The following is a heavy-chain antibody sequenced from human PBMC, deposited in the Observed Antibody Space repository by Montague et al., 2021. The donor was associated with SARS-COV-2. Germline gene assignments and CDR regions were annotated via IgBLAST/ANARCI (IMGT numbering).Heavy chain of an antibody. CDR3: ATSVSGGYYDILTGYYSGYYYGMDV. V-gene: IGHV4-61*01. Sequence: SETLSLTCTVSGGSVSSGSYYWSWIRQPPGKGLEWIGYIYYSGSTNYNPSLKSRVTISVDTSKNQFSLKLSSVTAADTAVYYCATSVSGGYYDILTGYYSGYYYGMDVWGQGTTVTVSS. J-gene: IGHJ6*02. CDR1: GGSVSSGSYY. CDR2: IYYSGST. D-gene: IGHD3-9*01.